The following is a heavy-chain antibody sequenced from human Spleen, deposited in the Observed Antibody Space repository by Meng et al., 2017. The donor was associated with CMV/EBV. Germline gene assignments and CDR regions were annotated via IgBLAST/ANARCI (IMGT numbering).Heavy chain of an antibody. CDR1: GGTFTNFG. CDR3: VRGRYCRRNTCRHYVDHYYGMDV. Sequence: SVKVSCKASGGTFTNFGVSWVRQAPGQGPEWMGGIIPLLDIIDYAQKFQDRVMIATDESTSSVYMELTSLRSDDTAIYYCVRGRYCRRNTCRHYVDHYYGMDVWGQGTAVTV. J-gene: IGHJ6*02. CDR2: IIPLLDII. D-gene: IGHD2-15*01. V-gene: IGHV1-69*10.